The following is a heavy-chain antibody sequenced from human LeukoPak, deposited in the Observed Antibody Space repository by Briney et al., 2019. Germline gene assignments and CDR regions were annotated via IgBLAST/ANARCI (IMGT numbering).Heavy chain of an antibody. J-gene: IGHJ5*02. Sequence: SETLSLTCAVHGGSFSGYYWSWIRQPPGKGLEWIGEINHSGSTNYNPSLKSRVTISVDTSKNQFSLKLSSVTAADTAVYYCARHSYDSSETWFDPWGQGTLVTVSS. CDR1: GGSFSGYY. D-gene: IGHD3-22*01. CDR3: ARHSYDSSETWFDP. CDR2: INHSGST. V-gene: IGHV4-34*01.